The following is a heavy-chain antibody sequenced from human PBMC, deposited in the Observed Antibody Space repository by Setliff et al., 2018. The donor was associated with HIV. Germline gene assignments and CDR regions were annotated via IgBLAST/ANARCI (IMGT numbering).Heavy chain of an antibody. J-gene: IGHJ5*02. Sequence: PSETLSLTCTVSGGSISSGSYYWSWIRQPAGKGLEWIGHIYTSGSTNYNPSLKSRVTISVDTSKNQFSLKLSSATAADTAVYYCARERRALLWKNWLDPWGQGTLVTVSS. CDR1: GGSISSGSYY. CDR3: ARERRALLWKNWLDP. CDR2: IYTSGST. D-gene: IGHD3-10*01. V-gene: IGHV4-61*09.